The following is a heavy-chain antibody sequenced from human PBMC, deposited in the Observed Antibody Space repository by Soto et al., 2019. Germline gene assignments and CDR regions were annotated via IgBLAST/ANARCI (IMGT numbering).Heavy chain of an antibody. D-gene: IGHD6-19*01. CDR2: ISSSSSYI. J-gene: IGHJ4*02. Sequence: EVQLVESGGGLVKPGGSLRLSCAASGFTFSSYSMNWVRQAPGKGLEWVSSISSSSSYIYYADSVKGRFTISRDNAKNSLYLQMNSLRAEDTAVYYCARAGIAVAALWEDYWGQGTLVTVSS. CDR3: ARAGIAVAALWEDY. V-gene: IGHV3-21*01. CDR1: GFTFSSYS.